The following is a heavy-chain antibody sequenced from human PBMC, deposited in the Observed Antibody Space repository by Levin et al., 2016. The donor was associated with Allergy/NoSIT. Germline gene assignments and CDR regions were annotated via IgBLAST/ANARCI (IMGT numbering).Heavy chain of an antibody. CDR1: GFTFSNAW. Sequence: GESLKISCAASGFTFSNAWMSWVRQAPGKGLEWVGRIKSKTDGGTTDYAAPVKGRFTISRDNSKNTLYLQMNSLRAEDTAVYYCAKAKYYYDSSGQAYYYYGMDVWGQGTTVTVSS. CDR3: AKAKYYYDSSGQAYYYYGMDV. V-gene: IGHV3-15*01. CDR2: IKSKTDGGTT. J-gene: IGHJ6*02. D-gene: IGHD3-22*01.